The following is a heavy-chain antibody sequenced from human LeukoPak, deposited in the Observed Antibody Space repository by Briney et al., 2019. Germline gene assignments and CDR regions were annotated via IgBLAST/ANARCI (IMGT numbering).Heavy chain of an antibody. CDR1: GFTFSSYG. CDR3: AKDLYCSGGSCYPYGMDV. V-gene: IGHV3-30*02. CDR2: IRYDGSNK. Sequence: PGGSLRFSCAASGFTFSSYGMHWVRQAPGKGLEWVAFIRYDGSNKYYADSVKGRFTISRDNSKSTLYLQMNGLRAEDTAVYYCAKDLYCSGGSCYPYGMDVWGQGTTVTVSS. D-gene: IGHD2-15*01. J-gene: IGHJ6*02.